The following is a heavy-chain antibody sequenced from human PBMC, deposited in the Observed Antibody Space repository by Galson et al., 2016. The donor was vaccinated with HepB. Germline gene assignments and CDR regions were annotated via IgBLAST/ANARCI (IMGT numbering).Heavy chain of an antibody. J-gene: IGHJ3*02. D-gene: IGHD1-1*01. V-gene: IGHV3-53*01. CDR1: GFTVSDSY. Sequence: SLRLSCAASGFTVSDSYMGWVRQAPGKGLIWVSVIFGGGATYYADSAKGRCTIARDNSKNTLNLQINSLGAEDTAAYYCAGGTAVLAGDAFDIWGQGTLVTVSS. CDR2: IFGGGAT. CDR3: AGGTAVLAGDAFDI.